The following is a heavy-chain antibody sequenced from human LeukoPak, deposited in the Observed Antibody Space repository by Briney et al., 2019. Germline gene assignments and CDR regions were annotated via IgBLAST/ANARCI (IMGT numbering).Heavy chain of an antibody. Sequence: ASVKVSCKASGGTFSSYAISWVRQAPGQGLEWMGGIIPIFGTANYAQKFQGRVTITADESTSTAYMELSSLRSEDTAVYYCARGALAGAYCGGDYSSRAFDIWGQGTMVTVSS. CDR3: ARGALAGAYCGGDYSSRAFDI. V-gene: IGHV1-69*13. CDR2: IIPIFGTA. CDR1: GGTFSSYA. D-gene: IGHD2-21*02. J-gene: IGHJ3*02.